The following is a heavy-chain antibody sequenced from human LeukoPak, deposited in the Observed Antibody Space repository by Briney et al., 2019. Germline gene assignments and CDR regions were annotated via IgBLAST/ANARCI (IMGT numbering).Heavy chain of an antibody. D-gene: IGHD5-24*01. V-gene: IGHV1-46*01. CDR2: INPSAGGT. CDR3: ARGEMATPFDY. J-gene: IGHJ4*02. CDR1: GYSFTNYY. Sequence: ASVKVSCTASGYSFTNYYMHWVRQAPGQGLEWMGIINPSAGGTSYAQKFQGRVTMTTDTSTSTIYMDLSSLRSEDTAVYYCARGEMATPFDYWGQGTLVTVSS.